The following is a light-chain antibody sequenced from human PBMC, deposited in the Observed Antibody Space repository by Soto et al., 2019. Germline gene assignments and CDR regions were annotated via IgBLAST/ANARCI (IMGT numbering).Light chain of an antibody. J-gene: IGKJ1*01. CDR2: KAS. Sequence: IQMTQAPSTLSASLGDRVTITCRASQSISSWLAWYQQEPGKAPKLLIYKASTLESGVPSRFSGSGSGTEFTLTISSLQPDDFATYYCQHYNSYSEAFGQGTKVDI. CDR3: QHYNSYSEA. V-gene: IGKV1-5*03. CDR1: QSISSW.